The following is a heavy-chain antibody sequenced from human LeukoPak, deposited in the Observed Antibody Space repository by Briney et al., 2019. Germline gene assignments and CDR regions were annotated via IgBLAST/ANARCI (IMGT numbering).Heavy chain of an antibody. CDR1: GGSISSGSYY. Sequence: SQTLSLTCTVSGGSISSGSYYWSWIRQPAGKVLEWIGRSGSTNYNPSLKSRVTMSVDTSKNQFSLKLSSVTAADTAVYYCARVAQKLERIALAATSEWRANWYFDLWGRGTLVTVSS. CDR2: SGST. CDR3: ARVAQKLERIALAATSEWRANWYFDL. J-gene: IGHJ2*01. V-gene: IGHV4-61*02. D-gene: IGHD6-19*01.